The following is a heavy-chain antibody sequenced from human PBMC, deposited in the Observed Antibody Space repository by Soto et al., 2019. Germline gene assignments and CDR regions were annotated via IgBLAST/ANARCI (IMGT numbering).Heavy chain of an antibody. CDR2: VSDSTGGVRT. D-gene: IGHD2-8*01. Sequence: PGGSLRLSCASSAFAFSNYVITSVRQAREKGLYWVLFVSDSTGGVRTYYADSGSGRYTTARQNSKNTLYLEMSSLRTEDTAVYYCASRCRYYGLDVWGKGTTVTVAS. J-gene: IGHJ6*04. CDR3: ASRCRYYGLDV. CDR1: AFAFSNYV. V-gene: IGHV3-23*01.